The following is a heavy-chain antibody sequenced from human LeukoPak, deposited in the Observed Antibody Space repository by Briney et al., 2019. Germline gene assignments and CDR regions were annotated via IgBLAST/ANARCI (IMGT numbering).Heavy chain of an antibody. J-gene: IGHJ4*02. CDR1: GFTFDDYA. CDR2: INWSGGST. Sequence: PGGPLRLSCAASGFTFDDYAMSWVRQAPGKGLEWVSGINWSGGSTGYADSVKGRFTISRDNAKNSLSLQMNSLRAEDTALYHCARGKSSSTGAQPDYWGQGTLVTVSS. D-gene: IGHD2-2*01. V-gene: IGHV3-20*01. CDR3: ARGKSSSTGAQPDY.